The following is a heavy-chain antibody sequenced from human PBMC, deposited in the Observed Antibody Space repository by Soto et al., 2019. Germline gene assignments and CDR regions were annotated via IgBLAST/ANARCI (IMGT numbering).Heavy chain of an antibody. CDR2: ISWNSGSI. Sequence: GGSLRLSCAASGFTFSSYSMNWVRQAPGKGLEWVSGISWNSGSIGYADSVKGRFTISRDNAKTSLYLQMNSLRAEDTALYYCAKASLEYSSSIGAFDIWGQGTMVTVSS. J-gene: IGHJ3*02. D-gene: IGHD6-6*01. CDR3: AKASLEYSSSIGAFDI. V-gene: IGHV3-9*01. CDR1: GFTFSSYS.